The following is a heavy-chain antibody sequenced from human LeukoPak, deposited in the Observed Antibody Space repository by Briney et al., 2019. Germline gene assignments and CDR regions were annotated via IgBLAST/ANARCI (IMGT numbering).Heavy chain of an antibody. CDR2: IIPIFGTA. CDR3: AREDYYDSSGYYRFDY. Sequence: GSSVKVSCKASGGTFSSYAISWVRQAPGQELEWMGGIIPIFGTANYAQKFQGRVTITADESTSTAYMELSSLRSEDTAVYYCAREDYYDSSGYYRFDYWGQGTLVTVSS. V-gene: IGHV1-69*01. J-gene: IGHJ4*02. D-gene: IGHD3-22*01. CDR1: GGTFSSYA.